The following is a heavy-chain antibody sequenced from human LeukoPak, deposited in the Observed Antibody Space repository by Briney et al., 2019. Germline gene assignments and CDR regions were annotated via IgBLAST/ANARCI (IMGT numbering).Heavy chain of an antibody. V-gene: IGHV3-30*10. CDR3: ARQGSSLDYFYNHLDV. J-gene: IGHJ6*03. CDR2: IPYDGTEK. CDR1: GFSFSRSA. D-gene: IGHD6-6*01. Sequence: PGGSLRLSCAASGFSFSRSAMHWVRQAPGKGLEWVAVIPYDGTEKNYIDSVKGRFTISRDNSKNTLYLHMNSLRLEDTGAYFCARQGSSLDYFYNHLDVWGRGTAVTVSS.